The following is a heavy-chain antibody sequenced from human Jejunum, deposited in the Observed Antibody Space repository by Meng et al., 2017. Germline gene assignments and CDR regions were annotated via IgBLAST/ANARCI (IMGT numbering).Heavy chain of an antibody. CDR1: GGSISRGFYY. V-gene: IGHV4-31*03. J-gene: IGHJ4*02. CDR2: ISYSGST. D-gene: IGHD1-26*01. Sequence: QVQLQESGPGLVKPSQTLSLTCTVSGGSISRGFYYWNWIRQHPGKGLEWIGYISYSGSTYYNPSLKSRVTISLDTSKNQFSLNLSSVTAADTAVYDCARSPYSGSALPFFDYWGQGSLVTVSS. CDR3: ARSPYSGSALPFFDY.